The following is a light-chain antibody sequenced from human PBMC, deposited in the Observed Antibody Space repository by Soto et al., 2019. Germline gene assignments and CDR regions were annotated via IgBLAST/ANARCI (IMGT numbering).Light chain of an antibody. CDR1: QSVSSN. Sequence: EIVLTQSQANLSLSPGERATRSCRASQSVSSNLAWYQQKPGQAPRLLIYGASTRATGIPARFSGSGSGTEFTLTISSLQSEDFAVYYCQQYNNWPWTFGQGTKVDI. V-gene: IGKV3-15*01. CDR3: QQYNNWPWT. J-gene: IGKJ1*01. CDR2: GAS.